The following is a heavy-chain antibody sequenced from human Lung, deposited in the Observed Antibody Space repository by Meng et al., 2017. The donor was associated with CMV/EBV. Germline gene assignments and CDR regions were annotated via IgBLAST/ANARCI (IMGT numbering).Heavy chain of an antibody. J-gene: IGHJ4*02. CDR2: ISYTGST. CDR1: GGSISSSY. CDR3: ARDGTGFYVDY. D-gene: IGHD3/OR15-3a*01. Sequence: SETLSLTCTVSGGSISSSYWSWIRQPPGKGLEWIGYISYTGSTNYNPSLKSRVTISLDTSKNQFSLRLNSVTAADTALYYCARDGTGFYVDYWGQRTLVTVSS. V-gene: IGHV4-59*01.